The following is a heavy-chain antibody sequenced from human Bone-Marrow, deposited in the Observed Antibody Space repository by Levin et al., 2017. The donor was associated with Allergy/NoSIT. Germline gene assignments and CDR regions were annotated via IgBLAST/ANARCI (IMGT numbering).Heavy chain of an antibody. D-gene: IGHD5-24*01. CDR1: GYTFTSYH. V-gene: IGHV1-8*01. Sequence: GGSLRLSCKASGYTFTSYHINWVRQATGQGLEWMGWMSPDSGNTGYAQKFQGRVSMTRDTSISTAYMELSSLISDDTAVYYCARRDVYCHSRDHWGQGTLVTVSS. CDR3: ARRDVYCHSRDH. J-gene: IGHJ4*02. CDR2: MSPDSGNT.